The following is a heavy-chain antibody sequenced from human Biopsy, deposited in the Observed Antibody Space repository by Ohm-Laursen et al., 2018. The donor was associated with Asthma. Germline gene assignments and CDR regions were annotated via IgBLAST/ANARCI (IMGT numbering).Heavy chain of an antibody. D-gene: IGHD3-22*01. V-gene: IGHV3-30*18. CDR1: GFVFSQSG. CDR3: VKDTVEDRGGYYTFDV. Sequence: SLRLSCSASGFVFSQSGMHWVRQAPGKGLERVALISSDGHNKYYKDSVKGRFTISRDNSRDTLYLQMRSLRAGDTAVYYCVKDTVEDRGGYYTFDVWGQGTKVTVSS. J-gene: IGHJ3*01. CDR2: ISSDGHNK.